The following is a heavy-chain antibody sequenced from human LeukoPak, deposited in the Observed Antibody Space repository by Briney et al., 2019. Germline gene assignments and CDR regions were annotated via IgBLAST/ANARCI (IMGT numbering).Heavy chain of an antibody. V-gene: IGHV3-64*01. CDR1: GFTLSSYA. Sequence: GGSLRLSCAASGFTLSSYAMHWVRQAPGKGLEYVSAISSNGGSTYYANSAKGRFTISRDNSKNTLYLQMGSLRAEDMAVYYCARENPPHGAFDIWGQGTMVTVSS. CDR2: ISSNGGST. CDR3: ARENPPHGAFDI. J-gene: IGHJ3*02.